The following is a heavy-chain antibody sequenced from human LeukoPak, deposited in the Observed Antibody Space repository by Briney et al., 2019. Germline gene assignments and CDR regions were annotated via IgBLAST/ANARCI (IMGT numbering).Heavy chain of an antibody. V-gene: IGHV4-59*01. CDR1: GGSISSYY. J-gene: IGHJ6*02. CDR3: ARTTIFRGMDV. Sequence: SETLSLTCTVSGGSISSYYWSWIRQPPGKGLEWIGYIYYSGSTNYNPSLKSRVTISVDTSKNQFSLKLSSVTAADTAVYYCARTTIFRGMDVWGQGTTVTVSS. D-gene: IGHD3-9*01. CDR2: IYYSGST.